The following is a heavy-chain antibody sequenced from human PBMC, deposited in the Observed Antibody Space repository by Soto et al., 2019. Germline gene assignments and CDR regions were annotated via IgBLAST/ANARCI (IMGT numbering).Heavy chain of an antibody. V-gene: IGHV3-23*01. CDR1: GFTFNTYG. CDR3: ARIGPYCGGDCYPDFDF. D-gene: IGHD2-21*02. CDR2: VSGSGGGT. Sequence: PEGSLRLSCAAAGFTFNTYGMTWVRQAPGKGLEWVSTVSGSGGGTYYADSVKGRFTISRVNSKNTMYLQMSNLRAEDTAVYFCARIGPYCGGDCYPDFDFWGLNTGHRLL. J-gene: IGHJ4*01.